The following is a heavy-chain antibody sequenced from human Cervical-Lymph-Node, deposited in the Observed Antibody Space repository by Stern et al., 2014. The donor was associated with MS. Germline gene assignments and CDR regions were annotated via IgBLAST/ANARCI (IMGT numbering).Heavy chain of an antibody. CDR1: GYTLTTYG. D-gene: IGHD2-15*01. Sequence: QVQLVESGAEVKKPPASVKVSCKASGYTLTTYGISWGRQAPAQGLELMGWLSAYNDNTNYAQKLRGRVTMTTDTSTSTAYMELRSLRSDDTAVYYCARGLLGSENAFDIWGQGTMVTVSS. CDR2: LSAYNDNT. CDR3: ARGLLGSENAFDI. J-gene: IGHJ3*02. V-gene: IGHV1-18*01.